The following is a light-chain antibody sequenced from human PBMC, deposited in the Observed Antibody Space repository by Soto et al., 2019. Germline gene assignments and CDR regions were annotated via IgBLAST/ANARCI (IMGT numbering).Light chain of an antibody. V-gene: IGKV3-11*01. CDR3: QHRSIWPPG. CDR2: DTS. Sequence: EVVLTQSPATLSLSPGERATLSCRASQSISSFLAWYQQKPGQVPRLLIYDTSNRATGIPARFSGSGSGTDFTLSISSLAPEDFAVYYCQHRSIWPPGFGQGTRLEIK. J-gene: IGKJ5*01. CDR1: QSISSF.